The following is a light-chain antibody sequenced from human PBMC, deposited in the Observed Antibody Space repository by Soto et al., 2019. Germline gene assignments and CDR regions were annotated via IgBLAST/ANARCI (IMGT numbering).Light chain of an antibody. CDR2: GAS. CDR1: QSISSN. V-gene: IGKV3D-15*01. J-gene: IGKJ4*01. Sequence: EILMTQSPATLSVSPGERATLSCRASQSISSNLAWYQQKPGQGPRLLFYGASTRATGIPARFSGSGSGTEFTLTISSLQSEDFAVYYCKQYNKWPLTLGGGTKVDIK. CDR3: KQYNKWPLT.